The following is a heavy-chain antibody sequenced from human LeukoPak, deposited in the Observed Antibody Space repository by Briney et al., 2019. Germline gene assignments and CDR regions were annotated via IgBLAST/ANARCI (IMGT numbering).Heavy chain of an antibody. Sequence: GASEKVSCKASGGTFSSYAISWVRQAPGQGLEWMGGIIPIFGTANYAQKFQGRVTITTDESTSTAYMELSSLRSEDTAVYYCARIAAAGQNWFGPWGQGTLVTVSS. CDR1: GGTFSSYA. D-gene: IGHD6-13*01. CDR3: ARIAAAGQNWFGP. V-gene: IGHV1-69*05. CDR2: IIPIFGTA. J-gene: IGHJ5*02.